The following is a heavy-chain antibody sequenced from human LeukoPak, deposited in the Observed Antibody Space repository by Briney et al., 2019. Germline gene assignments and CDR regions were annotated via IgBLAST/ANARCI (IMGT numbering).Heavy chain of an antibody. CDR3: ARICSGTDCLISA. CDR2: INSDGSKI. V-gene: IGHV3-74*01. J-gene: IGHJ4*02. D-gene: IGHD2-2*01. Sequence: GGSLRLSCEASGVTLSRYCMHWVRQAPGEGLVWVCRINSDGSKIDYADFAKGRFTISRDNVENTVHLQMSSLRAEDTALYYCARICSGTDCLISAWGQGTLVTVSS. CDR1: GVTLSRYC.